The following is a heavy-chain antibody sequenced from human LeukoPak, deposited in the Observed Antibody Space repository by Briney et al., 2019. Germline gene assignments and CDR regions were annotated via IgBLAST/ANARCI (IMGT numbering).Heavy chain of an antibody. CDR3: ARDAYSSSLYYYYYGMDV. Sequence: VASVKVSCKASGYTFTSYGISWVRQAPGQGLEWMGWISAYNGNTNYAQKLQGRVTMTTDTSTGTAYMELRSLRSDDTAVYYCARDAYSSSLYYYYYGMDVWGQGTTVTVSS. D-gene: IGHD6-13*01. J-gene: IGHJ6*02. CDR2: ISAYNGNT. CDR1: GYTFTSYG. V-gene: IGHV1-18*01.